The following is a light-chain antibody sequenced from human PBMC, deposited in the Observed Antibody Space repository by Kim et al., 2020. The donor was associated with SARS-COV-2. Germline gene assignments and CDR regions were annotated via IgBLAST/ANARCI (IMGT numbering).Light chain of an antibody. Sequence: AAVGDRVTITCRASQDISNALGWYQEKPGKATRLLIYAATALQSGVPSRFSGSGSGTEFTLTIGSLQPEDVAIYFCQQDHNYPRTFGQGTQVDIK. CDR1: QDISNA. J-gene: IGKJ1*01. V-gene: IGKV1-6*01. CDR2: AAT. CDR3: QQDHNYPRT.